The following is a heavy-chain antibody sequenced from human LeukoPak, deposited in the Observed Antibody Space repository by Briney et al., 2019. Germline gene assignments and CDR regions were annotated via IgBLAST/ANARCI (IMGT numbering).Heavy chain of an antibody. Sequence: SETLSLTCTISGYSISSGYYWSWIRQPPGKGLEWIGEINHSGSTNYYPSLKSRVTISVDTSKNQFSLKLSSVTAADTAVYYCARERKGVITMVRGVIASGFDYWGQGTLVTVSS. CDR2: INHSGST. V-gene: IGHV4-38-2*02. CDR3: ARERKGVITMVRGVIASGFDY. CDR1: GYSISSGYY. J-gene: IGHJ4*02. D-gene: IGHD3-10*01.